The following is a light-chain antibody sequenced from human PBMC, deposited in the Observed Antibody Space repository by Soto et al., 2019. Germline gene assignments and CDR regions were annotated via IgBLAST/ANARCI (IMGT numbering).Light chain of an antibody. Sequence: QSALTQPASVSGSPGQSITISCAGTSSDVGGYNYVSWYQHHPGKAPKLMIYEVSDRPSGVSNRFSGSKSGNTASLTISGLQAEDVADYYCSSYTSSSTYVFGTGTNVTVL. CDR3: SSYTSSSTYV. V-gene: IGLV2-14*01. CDR2: EVS. J-gene: IGLJ1*01. CDR1: SSDVGGYNY.